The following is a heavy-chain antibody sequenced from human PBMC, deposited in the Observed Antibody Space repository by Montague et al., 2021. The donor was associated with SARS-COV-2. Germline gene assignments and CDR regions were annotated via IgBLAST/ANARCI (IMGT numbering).Heavy chain of an antibody. J-gene: IGHJ4*02. CDR1: GFTFSTYS. CDR3: ARSPRGSGTGWLDY. Sequence: SLRLSCAASGFTFSTYSMNWVRQAPGKGLEWVSCISSSSSDKYYTDSVKGRFTISRDNAKNSLYLQMNSLKDEDTAVYYCARSPRGSGTGWLDYWGQGTLVTVSS. D-gene: IGHD3/OR15-3a*01. CDR2: ISSSSSDK. V-gene: IGHV3-21*01.